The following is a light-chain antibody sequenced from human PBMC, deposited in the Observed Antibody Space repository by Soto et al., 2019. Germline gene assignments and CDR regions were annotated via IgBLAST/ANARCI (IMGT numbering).Light chain of an antibody. CDR3: QQYNSYWT. J-gene: IGKJ1*01. V-gene: IGKV1-5*03. CDR1: QSISSW. CDR2: KAS. Sequence: DIPMTQSPSTLSASVGDRVTITCRASQSISSWLAWYQQKPGKAPKLLIYKASNLESGVPSRFSGIGSGTEFTLTISSLQPDDFATYYCQQYNSYWTFGQGTKVEVK.